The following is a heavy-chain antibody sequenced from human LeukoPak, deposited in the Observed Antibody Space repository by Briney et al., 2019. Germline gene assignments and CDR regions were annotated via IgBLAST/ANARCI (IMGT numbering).Heavy chain of an antibody. J-gene: IGHJ4*02. CDR1: GYTFTANY. Sequence: ASVKASCKASGYTFTANYIHWVRQAPGQGLEWVGWIAPRSGATTYSQKFQDRVTMTRDTSITTTYLELATLRSDDTAVYYCARDGSVESGHYYFDFWGQGTLVTVSS. V-gene: IGHV1-2*02. CDR3: ARDGSVESGHYYFDF. D-gene: IGHD2-2*03. CDR2: IAPRSGAT.